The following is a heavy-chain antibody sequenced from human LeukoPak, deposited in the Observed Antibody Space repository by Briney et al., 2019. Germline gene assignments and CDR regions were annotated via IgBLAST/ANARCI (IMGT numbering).Heavy chain of an antibody. J-gene: IGHJ6*02. CDR3: AIPYDSGGDYYGMDV. Sequence: PGGSLRLSCAASGFTFSSYWMSWVRQAPGKGLEWVSYISSSGSVIYYADSVKGRFTISRDNAKNSLYLQMNSLRAEDTAVYYCAIPYDSGGDYYGMDVWGQGTTVTVSS. V-gene: IGHV3-48*04. CDR2: ISSSGSVI. D-gene: IGHD3-10*01. CDR1: GFTFSSYW.